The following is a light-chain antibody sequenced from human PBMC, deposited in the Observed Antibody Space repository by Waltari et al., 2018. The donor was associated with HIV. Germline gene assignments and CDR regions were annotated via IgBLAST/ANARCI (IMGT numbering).Light chain of an antibody. J-gene: IGKJ1*01. V-gene: IGKV1-39*01. CDR2: AAS. CDR3: QQSYSTPLT. Sequence: DIQMTQSPSSLSASVGDRVTITCRASQNITTYLNWYQQKPGKAPNRLIYAASSLQSGFPSRFSGSVSGTDFTLAISSLQSEDFATYDCQQSYSTPLTFGQGTSVDTK. CDR1: QNITTY.